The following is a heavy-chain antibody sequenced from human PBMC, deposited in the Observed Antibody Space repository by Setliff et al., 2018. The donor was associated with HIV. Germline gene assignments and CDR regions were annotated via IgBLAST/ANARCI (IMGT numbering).Heavy chain of an antibody. D-gene: IGHD3-22*01. Sequence: PGGSLRLSCAASGFTFSSYGMHWVRQAPGKGLEWVAYISYDGSSKYYADSVKGRFTISRDKSKSTLYLQMNSLRVEDTAVYYCARYALAVPGYDSSGYLRPFDSWGQGTLVTVSS. V-gene: IGHV3-30*06. CDR1: GFTFSSYG. J-gene: IGHJ4*02. CDR3: ARYALAVPGYDSSGYLRPFDS. CDR2: ISYDGSSK.